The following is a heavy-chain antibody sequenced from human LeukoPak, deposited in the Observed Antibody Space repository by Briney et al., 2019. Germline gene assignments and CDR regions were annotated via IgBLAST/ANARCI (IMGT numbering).Heavy chain of an antibody. Sequence: SQTLSLTCTVSGGSISSGDYYWSWIRQPPGKGLEWIGYIYYSGSTYYNPSLKSRVTISVDTPKNQFSLKLSSVTAADTAVYYCARGGSSGYYFSLAYWGQGTLVTVSS. J-gene: IGHJ4*02. D-gene: IGHD3-22*01. CDR2: IYYSGST. CDR3: ARGGSSGYYFSLAY. V-gene: IGHV4-30-4*01. CDR1: GGSISSGDYY.